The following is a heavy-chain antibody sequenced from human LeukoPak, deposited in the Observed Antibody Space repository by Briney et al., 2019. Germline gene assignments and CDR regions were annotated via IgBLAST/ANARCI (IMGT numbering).Heavy chain of an antibody. V-gene: IGHV3-53*01. CDR3: AKDYSDSDYYDSSGYYHPADY. CDR1: GFTVSSKY. D-gene: IGHD3-22*01. Sequence: PGGSLRLSCAASGFTVSSKYMNWVRQAPGKGLEWVSVIESCGSTYYADSVKGRFTVSRDNFQNTLYLQMNSLRAEDTAVYYCAKDYSDSDYYDSSGYYHPADYWGQGTLVTVSS. CDR2: IESCGST. J-gene: IGHJ4*02.